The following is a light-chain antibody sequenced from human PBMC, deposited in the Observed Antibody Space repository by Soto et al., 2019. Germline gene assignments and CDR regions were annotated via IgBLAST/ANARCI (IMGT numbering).Light chain of an antibody. CDR2: DAS. J-gene: IGKJ4*01. CDR3: QQYDNLPT. CDR1: QGIDSS. Sequence: DIQMTQSPSTLSASVGDRVTITCRASQGIDSSFAWYQQKPGKAPKLLIYDASNLETGVPSRFSGSGSGTDFTFTISSLQPEDIATYYCQQYDNLPTFGGGTRWIS. V-gene: IGKV1-33*01.